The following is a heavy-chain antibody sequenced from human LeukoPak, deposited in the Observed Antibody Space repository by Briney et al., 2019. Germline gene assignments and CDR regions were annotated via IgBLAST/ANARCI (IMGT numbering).Heavy chain of an antibody. Sequence: GGSLRLSCAASGFTFSSYWMHWVRQAPGKGLVWVSRIDSDGITTSYTDSVKGRFTISRDNAKNTLYLQMNSLRAEDTAVYYCASTSHYYYYYMDVWGKGTTVTVSS. V-gene: IGHV3-74*01. J-gene: IGHJ6*03. D-gene: IGHD2-2*01. CDR1: GFTFSSYW. CDR2: IDSDGITT. CDR3: ASTSHYYYYYMDV.